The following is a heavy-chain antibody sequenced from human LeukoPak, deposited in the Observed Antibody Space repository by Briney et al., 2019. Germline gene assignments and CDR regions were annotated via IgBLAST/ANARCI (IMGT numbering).Heavy chain of an antibody. CDR2: VYPGDHET. CDR1: GFSFPTYW. CDR3: ARPLTSGINIRDWSDP. Sequence: GESLKISCKGSGFSFPTYWIGWVRQLPGKGLEWMAIVYPGDHETRYNPALQSQVTVAAHKATSTADLQWSSLKASDTAMYYCARPLTSGINIRDWSDPWGQGTLVTVSS. D-gene: IGHD3-16*01. V-gene: IGHV5-51*01. J-gene: IGHJ5*02.